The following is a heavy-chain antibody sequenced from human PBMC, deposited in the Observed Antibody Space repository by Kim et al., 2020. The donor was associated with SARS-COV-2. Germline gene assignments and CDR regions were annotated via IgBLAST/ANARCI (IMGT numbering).Heavy chain of an antibody. CDR1: GFTLSGSA. V-gene: IGHV3-73*01. Sequence: GGSLRLSCAASGFTLSGSAMHWVRQASGKGLEWVGRIRSKANSYATAYAASVKGRFTISRDDSKNTAYLQMISLKTEDTAVYYCTRGPPYSGIYWDAFDIWGQVTMLTVSS. CDR2: IRSKANSYAT. J-gene: IGHJ3*02. CDR3: TRGPPYSGIYWDAFDI. D-gene: IGHD1-26*01.